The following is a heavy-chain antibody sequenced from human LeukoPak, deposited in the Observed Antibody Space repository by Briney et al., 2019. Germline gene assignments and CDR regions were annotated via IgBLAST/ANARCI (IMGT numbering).Heavy chain of an antibody. CDR1: GFTFSSYG. J-gene: IGHJ6*02. CDR3: AKDAGTTLELDYYCYGMDV. CDR2: ISYDGSNK. V-gene: IGHV3-30*18. D-gene: IGHD1-7*01. Sequence: GSPLRLFCAASGFTFSSYGMHWLRQATGKGLEWVAVISYDGSNKYYADSVKGRFTISRDNSKNTLYLQMNSLRAEDTAVYYCAKDAGTTLELDYYCYGMDVWGQGTTVTVAS.